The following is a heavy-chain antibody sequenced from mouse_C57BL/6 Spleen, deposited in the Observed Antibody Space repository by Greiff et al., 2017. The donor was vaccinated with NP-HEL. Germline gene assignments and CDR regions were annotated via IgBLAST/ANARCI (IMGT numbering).Heavy chain of an antibody. Sequence: VQLQQSGAELVKPGASVKLSCKASGYTFTEYTIHWVKQRSGQGLEWIGWFYPGSGSIKYNEKFKDKATLTADKSSSTVYMELSRLTSEDSAFYFCARHGSYYYGSSYEYFDYWGQGTTLTVSA. J-gene: IGHJ2*01. CDR3: ARHGSYYYGSSYEYFDY. V-gene: IGHV1-62-2*01. D-gene: IGHD1-1*01. CDR2: FYPGSGSI. CDR1: GYTFTEYT.